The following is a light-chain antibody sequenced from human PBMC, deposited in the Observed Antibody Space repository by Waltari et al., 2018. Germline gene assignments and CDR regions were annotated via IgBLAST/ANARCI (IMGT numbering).Light chain of an antibody. V-gene: IGKV2-24*01. Sequence: DIVMTQTPFSSPVTLGQPASISCRSSQSLEHSDGNTYVSWRHQRPGQPPRLLIYQISKRFSGVPDRFSGSGAGTDFTLRISRVQAEDVGVYYCMQATHFPRTLGQGTKVEIK. CDR3: MQATHFPRT. CDR2: QIS. J-gene: IGKJ1*01. CDR1: QSLEHSDGNTY.